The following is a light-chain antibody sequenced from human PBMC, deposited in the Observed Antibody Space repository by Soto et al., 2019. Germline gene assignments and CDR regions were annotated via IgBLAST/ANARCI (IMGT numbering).Light chain of an antibody. CDR1: SGDIAGNF. J-gene: IGLJ3*02. CDR2: EDN. CDR3: QSYDSSHQGV. Sequence: NFMLTQPHSVSESPGKTVTISCTRSSGDIAGNFVQWYQQRPGSSPTTVIYEDNLRPSRVPDRFSGSIDSSPNSASLTISGLKTDDEADYYCQSYDSSHQGVFGGGTKLTVL. V-gene: IGLV6-57*01.